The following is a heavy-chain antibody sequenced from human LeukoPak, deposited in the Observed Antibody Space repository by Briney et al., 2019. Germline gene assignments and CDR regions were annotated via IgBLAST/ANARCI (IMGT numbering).Heavy chain of an antibody. V-gene: IGHV3-64D*09. Sequence: GGSLRLSCSASGXPFNSYAMHWVRQASGKGLEYGSAISDSGGSTYYGDSVKGSFTISRDNSKNTVYLKMSSLRAKDTAVYFCVRGYSFGPYGMDVWGQGTTVTVSS. CDR2: ISDSGGST. J-gene: IGHJ6*02. CDR1: GXPFNSYA. CDR3: VRGYSFGPYGMDV. D-gene: IGHD2-15*01.